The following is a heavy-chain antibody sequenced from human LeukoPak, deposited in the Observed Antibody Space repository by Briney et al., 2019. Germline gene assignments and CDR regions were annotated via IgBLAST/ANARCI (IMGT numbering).Heavy chain of an antibody. CDR3: ATPKGYCSGGSCPAPHYFDY. Sequence: GGSLRLSCAASGFTFSSYAMSWVRQAPGKGLEWVSAISGSGGSTYYADSVKGRFTISRDNSKNTLYLQMNSLRAEDTAVYYCATPKGYCSGGSCPAPHYFDYRGQGTLVTVSS. CDR2: ISGSGGST. D-gene: IGHD2-15*01. V-gene: IGHV3-23*01. J-gene: IGHJ4*02. CDR1: GFTFSSYA.